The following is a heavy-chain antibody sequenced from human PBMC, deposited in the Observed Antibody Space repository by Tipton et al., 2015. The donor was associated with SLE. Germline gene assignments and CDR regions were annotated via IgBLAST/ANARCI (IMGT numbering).Heavy chain of an antibody. Sequence: SLRLSCAASGFTFSSYAMHWVRQAPGKGLEYVSAISSNGGSTYYADSVKGRCTISRDNSKNTLYLQMGSLRAEDMAVYYCARGTGAATGYGRYFDYWGQGTLVTVSS. CDR1: GFTFSSYA. CDR2: ISSNGGST. V-gene: IGHV3-64*02. D-gene: IGHD6-13*01. CDR3: ARGTGAATGYGRYFDY. J-gene: IGHJ4*02.